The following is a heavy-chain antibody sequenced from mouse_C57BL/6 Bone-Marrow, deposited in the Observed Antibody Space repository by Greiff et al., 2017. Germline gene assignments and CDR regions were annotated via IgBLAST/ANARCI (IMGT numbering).Heavy chain of an antibody. CDR2: IRLKSDNYAT. V-gene: IGHV6-3*01. CDR3: TGVVATGGFAY. D-gene: IGHD1-1*01. Sequence: DVQLQESGGGLVQPGGSMKLSCVASGFTFSNYWMNWVRQSPEKGLEWVAQIRLKSDNYATHYAESVKGRFTISRDDSKSSVYLQMNNLRAEDTGIYYCTGVVATGGFAYWGQGTLVTVSA. CDR1: GFTFSNYW. J-gene: IGHJ3*01.